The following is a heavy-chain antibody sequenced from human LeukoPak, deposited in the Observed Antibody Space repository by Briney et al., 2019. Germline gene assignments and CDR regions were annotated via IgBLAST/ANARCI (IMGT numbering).Heavy chain of an antibody. V-gene: IGHV3-48*04. Sequence: GGSLRLSCAASGFTFSSYSMNWVRQAPGKGLEWVSYISSSSSTIYYADSVKGRFTVSRDNAKNTLYLQMNSLRAEDTAVYYCTRSPSLGGRYWGFDYWGQGALVTVSS. J-gene: IGHJ4*02. D-gene: IGHD1-26*01. CDR3: TRSPSLGGRYWGFDY. CDR1: GFTFSSYS. CDR2: ISSSSSTI.